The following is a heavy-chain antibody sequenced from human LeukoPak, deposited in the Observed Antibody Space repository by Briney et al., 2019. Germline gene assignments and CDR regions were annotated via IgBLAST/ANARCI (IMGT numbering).Heavy chain of an antibody. CDR3: ASATGD. J-gene: IGHJ4*02. D-gene: IGHD7-27*01. Sequence: GGSLRLSCAASGFTFSSYAMHWVRQAPGKGLEYVSAISSNGGSTYYANSVKGRFTISRDNSKNTLYLQMGSLRAEDMAVYYCASATGDWGQGTLVTVSS. V-gene: IGHV3-64*01. CDR1: GFTFSSYA. CDR2: ISSNGGST.